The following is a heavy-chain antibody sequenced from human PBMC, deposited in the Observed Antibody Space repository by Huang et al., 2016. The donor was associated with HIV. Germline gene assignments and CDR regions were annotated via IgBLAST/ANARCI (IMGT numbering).Heavy chain of an antibody. CDR1: GFSFSSYA. Sequence: EVQLLESGGGLVEPGRCLSLSCAASGFSFSSYAMSWVRQVPGKVLGWISSIRGSGMTTDFAASVKGLCTIARDNSKNTLYLQIHGLTAEDTAMYYCATDPDRNYGTDWDEVYYWGQGTLVTVSS. J-gene: IGHJ4*02. D-gene: IGHD2-21*01. V-gene: IGHV3-23*01. CDR2: IRGSGMTT. CDR3: ATDPDRNYGTDWDEVYY.